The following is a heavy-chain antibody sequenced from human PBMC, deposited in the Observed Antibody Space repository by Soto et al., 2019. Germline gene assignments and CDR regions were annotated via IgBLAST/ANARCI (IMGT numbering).Heavy chain of an antibody. Sequence: LRLSCAASGFTFGSYAMTWVRQAPGKGLEWVSTMSGSGGSIYYADSVQGRFTISRDNSKNTLYLQMNSLRAEDTAVYYCARHPTVSAFYYYGMDVWGQGTTVTVSS. CDR2: MSGSGGSI. J-gene: IGHJ6*02. CDR3: ARHPTVSAFYYYGMDV. CDR1: GFTFGSYA. D-gene: IGHD4-4*01. V-gene: IGHV3-23*01.